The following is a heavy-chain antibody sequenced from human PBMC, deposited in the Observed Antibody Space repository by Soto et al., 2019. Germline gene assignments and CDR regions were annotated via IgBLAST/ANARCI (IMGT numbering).Heavy chain of an antibody. J-gene: IGHJ4*02. V-gene: IGHV3-23*01. CDR1: GFIFSNYA. Sequence: EVQLLESGGGLVQPGGSLRLSCAASGFIFSNYAMSWVRQAPGKGLEWVSAISGSGGSTYYADSVKGRLTTSRDNSKITLYLQMKSLRAEDTAVYYCAKDEFSTSGYYFDCWGQGTLVTVSS. CDR3: AKDEFSTSGYYFDC. D-gene: IGHD6-6*01. CDR2: ISGSGGST.